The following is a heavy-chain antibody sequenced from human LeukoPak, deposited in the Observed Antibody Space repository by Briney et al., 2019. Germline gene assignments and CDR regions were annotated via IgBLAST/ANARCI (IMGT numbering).Heavy chain of an antibody. CDR3: ARDGDIVLMVYARREYGMDV. Sequence: PGGSLRLSCAASGFTFSDYYMSWIRQAPGKGLEWVSYISSSGSTIYYEDSVKGRSTISRDNAKNSLYLQMNSLRAEDTAVYYCARDGDIVLMVYARREYGMDVWGQETTVTVPS. D-gene: IGHD2-8*01. CDR1: GFTFSDYY. V-gene: IGHV3-11*01. J-gene: IGHJ6*02. CDR2: ISSSGSTI.